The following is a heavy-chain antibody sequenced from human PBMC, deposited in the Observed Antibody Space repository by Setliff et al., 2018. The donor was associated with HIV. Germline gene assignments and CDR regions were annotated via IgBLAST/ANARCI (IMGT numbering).Heavy chain of an antibody. CDR3: ARGTRTAMAQGYYGMDV. D-gene: IGHD5-18*01. Sequence: GGSLRLSCAASGFTFSSYSMNWVRQAPGKGLEWVSSISSSSSYIYYADSVKGRFTISRDNAKNSLYLQMNSLRAEDTAVYYCARGTRTAMAQGYYGMDVWGQGTTVTVPS. V-gene: IGHV3-21*01. CDR1: GFTFSSYS. J-gene: IGHJ6*02. CDR2: ISSSSSYI.